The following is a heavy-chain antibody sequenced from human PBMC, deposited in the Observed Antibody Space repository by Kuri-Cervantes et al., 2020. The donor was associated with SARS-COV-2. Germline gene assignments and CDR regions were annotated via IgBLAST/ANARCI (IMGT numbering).Heavy chain of an antibody. CDR3: AREPQGYSGYDYFDY. J-gene: IGHJ4*02. Sequence: GESLKISCAASGFTFSSYAMHWVRQAPGKGLEYVSAISSNGGSTYYANSVKGRFTISRDNSKNTLYLQMGSLRAEDMAVYYCAREPQGYSGYDYFDYWGQGTLVTVSS. CDR2: ISSNGGST. D-gene: IGHD5-12*01. V-gene: IGHV3-64*01. CDR1: GFTFSSYA.